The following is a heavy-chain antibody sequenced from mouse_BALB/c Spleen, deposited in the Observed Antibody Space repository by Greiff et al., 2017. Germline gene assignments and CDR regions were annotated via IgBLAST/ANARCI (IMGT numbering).Heavy chain of an antibody. CDR2: IDPSDSET. J-gene: IGHJ3*01. V-gene: IGHV1-69*02. Sequence: QVQLQQPGAELVKPGAPVKLSCKASGYTFTSYWMNWVKQRPGRGLEWIGRIDPSDSETHYNQKFKDKATLTVDKSSSTAYIQLSSLTSEDSAVYYCARGNYDYFTFAYWGQGTLVTVSA. CDR3: ARGNYDYFTFAY. D-gene: IGHD2-4*01. CDR1: GYTFTSYW.